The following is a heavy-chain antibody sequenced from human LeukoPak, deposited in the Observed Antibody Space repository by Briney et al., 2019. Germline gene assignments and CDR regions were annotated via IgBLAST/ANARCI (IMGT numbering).Heavy chain of an antibody. CDR1: GFTFSSYT. CDR2: ISYDGSNK. Sequence: PGRSLTLSCAASGFTFSSYTMHWVRQAPGKGLEWVAVISYDGSNKHYADSVKGRFTISRDNSKNTLYLEMNSLRPEDTAVYYCARGPVGYCSSTSCYFSIGLDYWGQGTLVTVSS. V-gene: IGHV3-30*04. D-gene: IGHD2-2*01. CDR3: ARGPVGYCSSTSCYFSIGLDY. J-gene: IGHJ4*02.